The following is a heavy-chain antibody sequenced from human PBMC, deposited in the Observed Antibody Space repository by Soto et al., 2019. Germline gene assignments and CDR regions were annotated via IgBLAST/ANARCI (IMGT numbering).Heavy chain of an antibody. CDR3: ARGRYGDY. J-gene: IGHJ4*02. D-gene: IGHD1-1*01. Sequence: QVHLVQSGAEVKKPGASVKVSCKASGYTFTSYGITWVRQAPGQGLEWTGRISAHNGNTDYAQKLQGRVIVTRDTSTSTAYMELRSLISADTAVYYCARGRYGDYWGQGALVTVSS. CDR1: GYTFTSYG. V-gene: IGHV1-18*01. CDR2: ISAHNGNT.